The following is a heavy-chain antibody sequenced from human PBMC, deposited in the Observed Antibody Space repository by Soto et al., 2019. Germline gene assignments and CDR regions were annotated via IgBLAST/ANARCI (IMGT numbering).Heavy chain of an antibody. CDR3: APDSDIVVLPAAMVPRYNWFDP. CDR2: ISTYNGNT. V-gene: IGHV1-18*01. Sequence: QVQLVQSGGEVKKPGASVKVSCKASGYTFTSQGISWVRQAPGQGLEWMGWISTYNGNTNYALKFQGRVTMPADTTTTTAYMELRSLRSDDTAVYYCAPDSDIVVLPAAMVPRYNWFDPWGQGTLVTVSS. D-gene: IGHD2-2*01. J-gene: IGHJ5*02. CDR1: GYTFTSQG.